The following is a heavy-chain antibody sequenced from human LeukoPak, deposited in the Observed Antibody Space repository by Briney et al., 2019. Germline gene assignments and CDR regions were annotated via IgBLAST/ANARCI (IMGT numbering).Heavy chain of an antibody. Sequence: GGSLRLSCADSGFNFSKYWMSWVRQAPGKGLEWVANIKPDGGDKYYVDSVKGRFTISRDNANKSLYLQMTSLRVEDTAVYYCAKKACTSTSCHIGDYWGQGTLVTVSS. CDR2: IKPDGGDK. V-gene: IGHV3-7*01. D-gene: IGHD2-2*02. CDR3: AKKACTSTSCHIGDY. CDR1: GFNFSKYW. J-gene: IGHJ4*02.